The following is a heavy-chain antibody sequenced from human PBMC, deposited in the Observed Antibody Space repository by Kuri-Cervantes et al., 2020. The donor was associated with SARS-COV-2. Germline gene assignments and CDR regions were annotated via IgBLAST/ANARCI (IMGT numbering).Heavy chain of an antibody. CDR1: GGTFSSYA. J-gene: IGHJ3*02. D-gene: IGHD3-3*01. Sequence: SVKVSCKASGGTFSSYAISWVRQAPGQGLEWMGGIIPILGIANYAQKFQGRVTITADKSTSTAYMELSSLRSEDTAVYYCARAPRHYDFWSGYYHDAFDIWGQGTTVTVSS. CDR2: IIPILGIA. CDR3: ARAPRHYDFWSGYYHDAFDI. V-gene: IGHV1-69*10.